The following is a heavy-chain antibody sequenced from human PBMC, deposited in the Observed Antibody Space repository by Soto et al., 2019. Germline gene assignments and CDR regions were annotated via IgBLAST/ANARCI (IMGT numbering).Heavy chain of an antibody. D-gene: IGHD4-17*01. Sequence: GGSLRLSCTASGFTFNSYGMHWARQAPGKGLEWVAMTWYDGSYKYYVDSVKGRLTISRDNSKNTLYLQMNSLRVEDTAVYYCARGYGDYRRYLGYWGQGTPVTVSS. V-gene: IGHV3-33*01. CDR3: ARGYGDYRRYLGY. CDR1: GFTFNSYG. CDR2: TWYDGSYK. J-gene: IGHJ4*02.